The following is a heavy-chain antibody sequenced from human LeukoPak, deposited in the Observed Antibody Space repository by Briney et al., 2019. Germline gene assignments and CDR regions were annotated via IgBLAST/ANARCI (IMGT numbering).Heavy chain of an antibody. J-gene: IGHJ3*02. CDR3: SIPSHSYGTDAFDI. V-gene: IGHV3-73*01. D-gene: IGHD1-14*01. CDR2: IRSRADGYAT. CDR1: AFTFSGSA. Sequence: GGSLRLSCAASAFTFSGSAMHWVRQASGKGLEWIGRIRSRADGYATSYAASVKGRFTISRDDSENTAYLQMNSLKTEDTAVYYCSIPSHSYGTDAFDIWGQGTMVTVSS.